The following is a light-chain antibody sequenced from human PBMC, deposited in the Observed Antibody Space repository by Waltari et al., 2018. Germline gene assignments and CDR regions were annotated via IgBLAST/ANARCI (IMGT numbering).Light chain of an antibody. CDR1: QRIRSN. CDR2: GAS. CDR3: QQYDNWLGT. V-gene: IGKV3-15*01. Sequence: EIVMTQSPATLSVFPGERATLSCRASQRIRSNLALYQHKPGQAPRLLIYGASTRATGIPARFSGSGSGTEFTLTISSLQSEDFAVYFCQQYDNWLGTFGQGTKVEIK. J-gene: IGKJ1*01.